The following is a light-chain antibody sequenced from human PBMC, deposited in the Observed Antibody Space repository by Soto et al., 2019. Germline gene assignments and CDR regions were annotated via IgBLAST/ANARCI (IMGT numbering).Light chain of an antibody. CDR1: QSVTGNY. CDR2: EAD. Sequence: EIVLTQSPGTLSLSPGERATLSCRASQSVTGNYVAWHQQKPGQAPRLLIYEADTRATGISDRFSAGGSGTDFTLTISRLEPEDFALYYYQQYGSPPHTFGGGTQVEIK. V-gene: IGKV3-20*01. CDR3: QQYGSPPHT. J-gene: IGKJ4*01.